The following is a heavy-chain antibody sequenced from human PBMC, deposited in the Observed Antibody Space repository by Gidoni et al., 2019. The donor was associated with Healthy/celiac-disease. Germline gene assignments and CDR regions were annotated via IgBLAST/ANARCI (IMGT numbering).Heavy chain of an antibody. CDR2: ILPILGIA. Sequence: QVQLVQSGAEVKKPGSSVKVSCKASGGTFSSYTISWVRQATGQGLEWMGRILPILGIANYAQKFQGRVTITADKSTSTAYMELSSLRSEDTAVYYCARSPPNGYCSSTSCQRYYYYYGMDVWGQGTTVTVSS. D-gene: IGHD2-2*01. CDR1: GGTFSSYT. CDR3: ARSPPNGYCSSTSCQRYYYYYGMDV. V-gene: IGHV1-69*02. J-gene: IGHJ6*02.